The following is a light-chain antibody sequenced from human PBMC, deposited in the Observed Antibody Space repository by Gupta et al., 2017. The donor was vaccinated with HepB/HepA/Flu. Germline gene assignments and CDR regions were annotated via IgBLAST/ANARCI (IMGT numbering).Light chain of an antibody. CDR2: WAS. Sequence: DIVMTQSPDSLAVSLGERATINCRSSQSLLYTSNKKNYLAWYQQKAGHPPNLLIYWASTRESGVPDRFSGSGSGTDFTLTISSLQAEDVAVYYCQQDDGSPRTFGQGTKVEIK. J-gene: IGKJ1*01. CDR1: QSLLYTSNKKNY. V-gene: IGKV4-1*01. CDR3: QQDDGSPRT.